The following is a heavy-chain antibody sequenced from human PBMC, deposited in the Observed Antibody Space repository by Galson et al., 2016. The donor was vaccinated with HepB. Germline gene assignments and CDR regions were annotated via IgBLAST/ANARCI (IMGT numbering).Heavy chain of an antibody. Sequence: SETLSLTCSVSGGSISGHYWSWVRQPPGKRLEWIGFIHNIANIATRYNPSLKGRVTISVDTSKNQFSLTLRSVTAADTAVYYCTTSRYSYAWGDPWGQGTLVTVSS. CDR1: GGSISGHY. CDR2: IHNIANIAT. D-gene: IGHD5-18*01. V-gene: IGHV4-59*11. CDR3: TTSRYSYAWGDP. J-gene: IGHJ5*02.